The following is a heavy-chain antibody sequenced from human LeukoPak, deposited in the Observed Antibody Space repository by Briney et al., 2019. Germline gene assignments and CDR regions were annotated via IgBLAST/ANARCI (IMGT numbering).Heavy chain of an antibody. CDR3: ARHSTISPADY. CDR2: IYPGDSDT. D-gene: IGHD2/OR15-2a*01. CDR1: GFSFTNHW. J-gene: IGHJ4*02. V-gene: IGHV5-51*01. Sequence: GESLKISCKGSGFSFTNHWIGWMRQMPGKGLEWMGIIYPGDSDTRYSPSFQGQVTISADKSISTAYLQWSSLKASDTAMYYCARHSTISPADYWGQGTLVTVSS.